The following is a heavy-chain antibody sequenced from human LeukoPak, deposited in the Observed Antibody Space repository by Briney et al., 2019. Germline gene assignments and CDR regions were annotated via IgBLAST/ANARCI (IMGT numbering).Heavy chain of an antibody. CDR3: ARAYYYDSSGYAEYFQH. D-gene: IGHD3-22*01. J-gene: IGHJ1*01. Sequence: ASVRVSCTASGYTFTGYYMHWVRQAPGQGLEWMGWINPNSGGTNYAQKFQGRVTMTRDTSISTAYMELSRLRSDDTAVYYCARAYYYDSSGYAEYFQHWGQGTLVTVSS. V-gene: IGHV1-2*02. CDR2: INPNSGGT. CDR1: GYTFTGYY.